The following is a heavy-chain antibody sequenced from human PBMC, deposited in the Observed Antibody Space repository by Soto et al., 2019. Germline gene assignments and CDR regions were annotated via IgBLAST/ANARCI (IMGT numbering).Heavy chain of an antibody. J-gene: IGHJ4*01. Sequence: GGSLRVSCAASGFTFNNAWINCVRQAPGKGLEWVGRIKSKTDGGTPDYAAPVKGRFAISRDDSKNMVYLQMNSLKTEDTGIYYCTTDSYSSIIVVRFDYWGHGTLVTVSS. CDR2: IKSKTDGGTP. D-gene: IGHD3-22*01. CDR1: GFTFNNAW. CDR3: TTDSYSSIIVVRFDY. V-gene: IGHV3-15*07.